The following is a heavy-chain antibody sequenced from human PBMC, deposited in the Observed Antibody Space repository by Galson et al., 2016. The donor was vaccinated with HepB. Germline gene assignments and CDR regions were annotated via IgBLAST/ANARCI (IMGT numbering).Heavy chain of an antibody. Sequence: PALVKPTQTLTLTCTFSGFSLTTTSVGVGWIRQPPGKALEFLALIYWDDGKRYSPSLKSRLSITKDTSKNQVVLTMTNMDPVDTATYYCAHDYSTNVVAAGAFDYWGQGALVTVSS. V-gene: IGHV2-5*02. CDR1: GFSLTTTSVG. CDR2: IYWDDGK. CDR3: AHDYSTNVVAAGAFDY. J-gene: IGHJ4*02. D-gene: IGHD6-13*01.